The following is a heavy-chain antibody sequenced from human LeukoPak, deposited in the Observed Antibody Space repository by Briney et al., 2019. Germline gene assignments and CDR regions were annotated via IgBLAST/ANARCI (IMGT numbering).Heavy chain of an antibody. J-gene: IGHJ4*02. CDR3: VLESGGTLRY. D-gene: IGHD2-15*01. CDR1: GFTVSNNY. Sequence: GGSLRLSCTAFGFTVSNNYMTWVRQAPGKGLEWVSVIYTDTSTHYADSVKGRFTISRDTSRNTLHLQMIGLRAEDTAVYYCVLESGGTLRYWGRGSLVTVSS. CDR2: IYTDTST. V-gene: IGHV3-66*01.